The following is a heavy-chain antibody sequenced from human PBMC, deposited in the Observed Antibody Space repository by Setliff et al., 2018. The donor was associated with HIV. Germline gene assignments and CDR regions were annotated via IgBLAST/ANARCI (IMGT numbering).Heavy chain of an antibody. J-gene: IGHJ4*02. CDR2: IIPIFGTA. V-gene: IGHV1-69*13. Sequence: ASVKVSCKTSGGTFSIFSITWVRQAPGQGLEWMGGIIPIFGTANYAQKFQGRVTITADESTSTAYMELSSLRFEDTAVYYCAREFPGGTYGFDYWGQGTLVTVSS. CDR3: AREFPGGTYGFDY. CDR1: GGTFSIFS. D-gene: IGHD1-26*01.